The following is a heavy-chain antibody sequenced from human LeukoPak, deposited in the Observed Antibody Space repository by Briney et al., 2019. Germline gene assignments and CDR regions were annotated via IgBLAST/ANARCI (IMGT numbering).Heavy chain of an antibody. CDR3: ARESHYYGSTGRFDP. D-gene: IGHD3-10*01. J-gene: IGHJ5*02. V-gene: IGHV4-61*02. Sequence: SETLSLTCTVSGGSISSGSYYWSWIRQPAGKGLEWIGRIYTSGSTNYNPSLKSRVTISVDTSKNQLSLKLSSVTAADTAVYYCARESHYYGSTGRFDPWGQGTLVTVSS. CDR2: IYTSGST. CDR1: GGSISSGSYY.